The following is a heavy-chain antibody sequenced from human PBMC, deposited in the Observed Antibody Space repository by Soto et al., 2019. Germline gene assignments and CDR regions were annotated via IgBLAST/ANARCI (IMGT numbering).Heavy chain of an antibody. D-gene: IGHD1-26*01. J-gene: IGHJ3*02. V-gene: IGHV1-18*01. CDR1: GYTFTTYG. Sequence: QVQLVQSGAEVRKPGASVKVSCKASGYTFTTYGISWVRQAPGQGLEWMGWISPHNGNTNYAQKLQGRVTMTTSTSTSTAYTELRSLRSDDTAVYYCARGGSYYEEVIHGAFDIWGQGTMVTVSS. CDR2: ISPHNGNT. CDR3: ARGGSYYEEVIHGAFDI.